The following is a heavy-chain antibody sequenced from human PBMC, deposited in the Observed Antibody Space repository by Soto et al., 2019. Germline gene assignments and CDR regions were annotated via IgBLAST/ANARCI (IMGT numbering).Heavy chain of an antibody. CDR2: ISAYNGNT. D-gene: IGHD3-22*01. CDR1: GYTFTSYG. CDR3: ERDPYNDSSGSDLYFDY. V-gene: IGHV1-18*01. Sequence: ASMKVSCKASGYTFTSYGISWVRQAPGQGLEWMGWISAYNGNTNYAQKLQGRVTMTTDTSTSTAYMELRSLRSDDTAVYYCERDPYNDSSGSDLYFDYWGEGILVTVSS. J-gene: IGHJ4*02.